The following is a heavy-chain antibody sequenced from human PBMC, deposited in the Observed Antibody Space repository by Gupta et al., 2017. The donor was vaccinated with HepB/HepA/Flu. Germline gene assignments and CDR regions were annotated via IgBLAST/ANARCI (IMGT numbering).Heavy chain of an antibody. Sequence: EVQLLEPGGGLVQPGGSLGLACAASGFTFSSHAMSRVRQAPGKGLEWGSAISGSGGSTYYADSVKGRFTISRDNSKNTLYLHMNSLRAEDTAVYYCAKGASSSWYRSWFDPWGQGTLVTVSS. D-gene: IGHD6-13*01. V-gene: IGHV3-23*01. CDR1: GFTFSSHA. CDR2: ISGSGGST. CDR3: AKGASSSWYRSWFDP. J-gene: IGHJ5*02.